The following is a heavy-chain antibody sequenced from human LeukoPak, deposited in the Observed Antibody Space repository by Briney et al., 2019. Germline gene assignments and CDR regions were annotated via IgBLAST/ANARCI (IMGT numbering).Heavy chain of an antibody. D-gene: IGHD1/OR15-1a*01. Sequence: PSETLSLTCTVSGGSISSGDYYWSWIRQPPGKGLVWIGYIYCSGITYYTPSLKSRVTISVDTSKNHFSLKLSSVTAADTAVYYCARENIISFGPYYFDYWGQGTLVTVSS. V-gene: IGHV4-30-4*08. J-gene: IGHJ4*02. CDR2: IYCSGIT. CDR1: GGSISSGDYY. CDR3: ARENIISFGPYYFDY.